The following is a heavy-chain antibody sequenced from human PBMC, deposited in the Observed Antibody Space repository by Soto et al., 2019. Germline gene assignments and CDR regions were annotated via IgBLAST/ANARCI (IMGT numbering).Heavy chain of an antibody. V-gene: IGHV4-59*08. D-gene: IGHD6-19*01. J-gene: IGHJ6*02. CDR3: ARPSPGIAVAGTDYYYGMDV. CDR2: IYYSGST. CDR1: GVSLIGYY. Sequence: AETLSVTCIFSGVSLIGYYWSWIRQPPGKGLEWIGYIYYSGSTHYNPSLKSRVTISVDTSKNQFSLKLSSVTAADTAVYYCARPSPGIAVAGTDYYYGMDVWGQGTTVTVSS.